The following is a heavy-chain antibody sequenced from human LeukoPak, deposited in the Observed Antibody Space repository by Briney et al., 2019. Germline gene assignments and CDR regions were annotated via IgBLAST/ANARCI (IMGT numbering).Heavy chain of an antibody. CDR1: GYTFTGYY. Sequence: ASVKVSCKASGYTFTGYYMHWVRQAPGQGLEWMGWINPNSGGTNYAQKFQGRVTMTRDTSISTAYMELSRLRSDDTAVYYCARGWHSSSSSFDYWGQGTLVTVSS. D-gene: IGHD6-6*01. CDR3: ARGWHSSSSSFDY. CDR2: INPNSGGT. J-gene: IGHJ4*02. V-gene: IGHV1-2*02.